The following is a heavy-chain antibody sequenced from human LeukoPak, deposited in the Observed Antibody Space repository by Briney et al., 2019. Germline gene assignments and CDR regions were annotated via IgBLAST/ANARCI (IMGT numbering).Heavy chain of an antibody. V-gene: IGHV1-18*01. D-gene: IGHD2-8*01. CDR2: ISAYNGNT. J-gene: IGHJ4*02. CDR1: GYTFTSYG. CDR3: ALISYCTTITCYFLDY. Sequence: ASVKVSCKASGYTFTSYGTSWVRQAPGQGLEWMGWISAYNGNTNYAQKLQGRVTMTTDTSTSTAYMELRSLRSDDTAVYYCALISYCTTITCYFLDYWGQGTLVTVSS.